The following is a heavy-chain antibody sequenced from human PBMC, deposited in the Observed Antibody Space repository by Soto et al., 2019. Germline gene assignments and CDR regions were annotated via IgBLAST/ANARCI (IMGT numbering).Heavy chain of an antibody. D-gene: IGHD3-9*01. V-gene: IGHV4-31*03. CDR2: ISDSGSS. Sequence: QVQLQESGPGLVKPSQTLTLTCTVSGGSISSGSFYWSWIRQHPGKGLEWIGHISDSGSSYYNPYLESRVTISVDTSKNPFSLKLSAVTAADTAVYFCARTTFYDIFTAYSSLFDYWGQGTLVTVSS. CDR3: ARTTFYDIFTAYSSLFDY. CDR1: GGSISSGSFY. J-gene: IGHJ4*02.